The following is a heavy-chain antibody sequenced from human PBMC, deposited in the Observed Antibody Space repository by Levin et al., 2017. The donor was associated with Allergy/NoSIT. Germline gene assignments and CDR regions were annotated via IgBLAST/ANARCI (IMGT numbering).Heavy chain of an antibody. CDR2: IYSSGST. CDR3: ATTVNSNWQNDY. V-gene: IGHV3-53*01. Sequence: GESLKISCAASGFTVSSTYLSWVRQAPGKGLEWVSIIYSSGSTYYADSVKGRFTISRDNSKNTLYLQMNSLRAEDTAVYYCATTVNSNWQNDYWGQGTLVTVSS. CDR1: GFTVSSTY. D-gene: IGHD6-13*01. J-gene: IGHJ4*02.